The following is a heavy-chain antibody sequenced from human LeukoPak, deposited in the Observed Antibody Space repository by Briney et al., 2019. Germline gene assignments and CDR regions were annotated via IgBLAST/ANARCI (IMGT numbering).Heavy chain of an antibody. D-gene: IGHD3-10*01. J-gene: IGHJ4*02. Sequence: GASVKVSCKASGYTFTGYYIHWVRQAPGHGLEWMGWINPNSGGTKYAQKFQGRVTLTRDTSISTAYMELSGLRSDDTAMYYCARDQAIGVFDYWGQGTLVTVSA. CDR2: INPNSGGT. CDR3: ARDQAIGVFDY. CDR1: GYTFTGYY. V-gene: IGHV1-2*02.